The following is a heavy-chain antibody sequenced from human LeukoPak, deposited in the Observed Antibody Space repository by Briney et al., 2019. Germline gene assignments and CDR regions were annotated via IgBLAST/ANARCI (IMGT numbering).Heavy chain of an antibody. D-gene: IGHD4-23*01. CDR1: GYTLTELS. J-gene: IGHJ3*02. V-gene: IGHV1-24*01. Sequence: ASVKVSCKVSGYTLTELSMHWVRQAPGKGLEWMGGFDPEDGETIYAQKFQGRVTMTEDTSTDTAYMELSSLRSEDTAVYYRATFPWWSLRSDRSDDAFDIWGQGTMVTVSS. CDR2: FDPEDGET. CDR3: ATFPWWSLRSDRSDDAFDI.